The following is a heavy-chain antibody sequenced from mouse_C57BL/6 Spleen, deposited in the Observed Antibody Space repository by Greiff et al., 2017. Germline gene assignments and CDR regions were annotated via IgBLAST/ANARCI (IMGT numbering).Heavy chain of an antibody. D-gene: IGHD4-1*01. J-gene: IGHJ1*03. Sequence: VQLQQSGAELVRPGASVKLSCKASGYTFTDYYINWVKQRPGQGLEWIARIYPGSGNTYYNEKFKGKATLTAEKSSSTAYMQLSSLTSEDSAVYFCARLTGTGWYLDVWGTGTTVTVSS. CDR2: IYPGSGNT. CDR3: ARLTGTGWYLDV. V-gene: IGHV1-76*01. CDR1: GYTFTDYY.